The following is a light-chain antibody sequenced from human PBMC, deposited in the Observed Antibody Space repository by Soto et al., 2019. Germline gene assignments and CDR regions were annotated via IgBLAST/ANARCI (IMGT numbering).Light chain of an antibody. J-gene: IGLJ1*01. CDR1: SSDIGGHHF. CDR2: EVT. V-gene: IGLV2-14*01. CDR3: SSYAGSRYV. Sequence: QSVLTQPASVSGSPGQSITISCTGTSSDIGGHHFVSWYQQQSGKAPKLGMYEVTDRPSGVSDCFSGSKSGNTASLTVSGLQAEDQADYYCSSYAGSRYVFVTGTKVTVL.